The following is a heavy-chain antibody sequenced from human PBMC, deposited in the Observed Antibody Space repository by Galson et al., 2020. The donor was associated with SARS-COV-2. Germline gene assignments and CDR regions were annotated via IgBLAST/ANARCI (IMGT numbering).Heavy chain of an antibody. Sequence: SETLSLTCAVYGGSFSGYYWSWIRQPPGKGLEWIGEINYSGSTNYNPSLKSRVTISVDTSKNQFSLKLSSVTAADTAVYSCARAYSGSSIYDCYYYMDVWGKGTTVTVSS. D-gene: IGHD1-26*01. J-gene: IGHJ6*03. CDR3: ARAYSGSSIYDCYYYMDV. CDR1: GGSFSGYY. CDR2: INYSGST. V-gene: IGHV4-34*01.